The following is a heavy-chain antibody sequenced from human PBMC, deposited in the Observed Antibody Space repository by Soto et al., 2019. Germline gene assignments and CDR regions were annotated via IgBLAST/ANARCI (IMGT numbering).Heavy chain of an antibody. CDR3: EAGVGTY. D-gene: IGHD1-26*01. V-gene: IGHV3-48*03. Sequence: GGSLRLSCAASGFTFDDYAMHWVRQAPGKGLEWISFISYSGSTIYYADSVKGRFTISRDNAKNSLYLQMNSLRAEDTAVYYCEAGVGTYWGQGTLVTVSS. CDR1: GFTFDDYA. J-gene: IGHJ4*02. CDR2: ISYSGSTI.